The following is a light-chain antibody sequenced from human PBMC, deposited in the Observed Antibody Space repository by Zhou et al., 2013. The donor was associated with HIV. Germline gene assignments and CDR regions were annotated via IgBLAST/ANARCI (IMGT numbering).Light chain of an antibody. Sequence: EIVLTQSPGTLSLSPGEGATLSCRASQSVSSNYLAWYQQKPGQAPRLLIFGASNRATDTPDRFSGSGSGTDFTLTISRLEPEDFVVYYCSHYISSPWTFGQGTKVEIK. V-gene: IGKV3-20*01. CDR1: QSVSSNY. J-gene: IGKJ1*01. CDR2: GAS. CDR3: SHYISSPWT.